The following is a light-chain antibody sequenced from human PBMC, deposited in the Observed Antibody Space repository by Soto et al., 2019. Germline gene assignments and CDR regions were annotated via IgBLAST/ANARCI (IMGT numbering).Light chain of an antibody. CDR3: QQTYITPAWS. CDR2: AAS. Sequence: DIQMTQSPSTLSASVVDRVTITCRASQSISSWLAWYQQKPGKAPKLLIYAASTLQGGVPSRFSGSGSGTDFTLTISSLQPEDFATYHCQQTYITPAWSFGQGTKVDIK. V-gene: IGKV1-5*01. CDR1: QSISSW. J-gene: IGKJ1*01.